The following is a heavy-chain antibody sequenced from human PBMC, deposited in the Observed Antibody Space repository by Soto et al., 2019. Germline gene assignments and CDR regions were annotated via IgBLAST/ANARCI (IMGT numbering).Heavy chain of an antibody. J-gene: IGHJ4*02. V-gene: IGHV4-59*01. D-gene: IGHD3-16*01. CDR3: ARAQWGTGVMDY. Sequence: SETLSLTCTVSGGYISRYYWSWIRQPPGKGLEWIGYIYYSGSTNYNPSLKSRVTISVDTSKNQFSLKLSSVTAADTAVYYCARAQWGTGVMDYCGTGTLGTVSS. CDR1: GGYISRYY. CDR2: IYYSGST.